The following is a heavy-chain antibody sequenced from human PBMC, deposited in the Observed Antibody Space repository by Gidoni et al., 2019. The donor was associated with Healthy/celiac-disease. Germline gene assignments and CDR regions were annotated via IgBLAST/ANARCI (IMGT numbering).Heavy chain of an antibody. J-gene: IGHJ4*02. D-gene: IGHD5-18*01. V-gene: IGHV3-53*01. CDR3: ARDGGYSYGYGGY. Sequence: EVQLVESGGGLIQPGGSLRLSCAASGFTVSSNYMSWVRQAPGKGLEWVSVIYSGGSTYYADSVKGRFTISRDNSKNTLYLQMNSLRAEDTAVYYCARDGGYSYGYGGYWGQGTLVTVSS. CDR1: GFTVSSNY. CDR2: IYSGGST.